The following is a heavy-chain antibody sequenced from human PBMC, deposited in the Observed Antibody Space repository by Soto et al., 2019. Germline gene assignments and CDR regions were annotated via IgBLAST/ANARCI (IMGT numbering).Heavy chain of an antibody. CDR2: ISGTGGST. J-gene: IGHJ4*02. D-gene: IGHD3-10*01. Sequence: EVQLVESGGGLVQPGGSLRLSCAASGFTFSSYAMHWVRQAPGKGLEYVSVISGTGGSTYYANSVKGRFTISRDNSKNTLDLQMGSLRAEDMALYYCARRGYGLYLDYWGQGTLVTVSS. V-gene: IGHV3-64*01. CDR1: GFTFSSYA. CDR3: ARRGYGLYLDY.